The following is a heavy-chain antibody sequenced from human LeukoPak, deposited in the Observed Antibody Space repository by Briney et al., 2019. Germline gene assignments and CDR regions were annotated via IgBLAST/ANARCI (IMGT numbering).Heavy chain of an antibody. D-gene: IGHD6-13*01. CDR1: RYSFDSYA. J-gene: IGHJ4*02. CDR2: INGGGDIT. CDR3: AKRYGDSTGWFFDF. Sequence: PGGSLRLSCEGSRYSFDSYAMTWVRQAPGKGLEWVSSINGGGDITYYAESVKGRFTVSRDNSKNTLFLQMNSLRAEDTPVFYCAKRYGDSTGWFFDFWGQGSLVTVSS. V-gene: IGHV3-23*01.